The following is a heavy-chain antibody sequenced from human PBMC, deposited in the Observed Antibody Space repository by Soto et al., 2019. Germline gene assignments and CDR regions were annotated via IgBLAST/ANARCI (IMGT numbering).Heavy chain of an antibody. J-gene: IGHJ4*02. CDR3: ARGPQWLVRGYSIDY. V-gene: IGHV1-18*01. Sequence: GASVKVSCKASGYTFTSYGISWVRQAPGQGLEWMGWISAYNGNTNYAQKLQGRVTMTTDTSTSTAYMELRSLRSDDTAVYYCARGPQWLVRGYSIDYWGQGTLVTSPQ. CDR1: GYTFTSYG. CDR2: ISAYNGNT. D-gene: IGHD6-19*01.